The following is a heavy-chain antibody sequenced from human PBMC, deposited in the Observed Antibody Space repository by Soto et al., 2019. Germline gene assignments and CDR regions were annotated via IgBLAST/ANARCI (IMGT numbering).Heavy chain of an antibody. V-gene: IGHV3-43*01. Sequence: TGGSLRLSCAASGFTFDDYTMHWVRQAPGKGLEWVSLISWDGGSTYYADSVKGRFTISRDNSKNSLYLQMNSLRTEDTALYYCAKDMNYYDSSGYFDYWGQGTLVTVSS. CDR1: GFTFDDYT. D-gene: IGHD3-22*01. J-gene: IGHJ4*02. CDR2: ISWDGGST. CDR3: AKDMNYYDSSGYFDY.